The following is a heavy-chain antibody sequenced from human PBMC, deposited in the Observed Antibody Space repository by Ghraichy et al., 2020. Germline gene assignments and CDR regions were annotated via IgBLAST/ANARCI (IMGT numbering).Heavy chain of an antibody. Sequence: SETLSLTCTVSGGSISSSSYYWGWIRQPPGKGLEWIGYIYYSGSTYYNPSLKSRVTISVDTSKNQFSLKLSSVTAADTAVYYCARLVSGWYYFDYWGQGTLVTVSS. J-gene: IGHJ4*02. V-gene: IGHV4-39*01. D-gene: IGHD6-19*01. CDR1: GGSISSSSYY. CDR2: IYYSGST. CDR3: ARLVSGWYYFDY.